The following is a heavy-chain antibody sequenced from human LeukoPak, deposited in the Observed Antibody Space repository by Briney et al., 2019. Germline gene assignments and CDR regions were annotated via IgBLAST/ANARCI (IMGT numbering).Heavy chain of an antibody. Sequence: KPSETLSLTCAVSGYSISSGYYWGWIRQPPGKGLEWIGSVYHSGGTFYNPSLKSRVTMSGDTSKNHFSLKLSSVTAADTAVYYCARHRYYYDTTSYAFDYWGQGTLVTVSS. J-gene: IGHJ4*02. CDR2: VYHSGGT. CDR1: GYSISSGYY. CDR3: ARHRYYYDTTSYAFDY. D-gene: IGHD3-22*01. V-gene: IGHV4-38-2*01.